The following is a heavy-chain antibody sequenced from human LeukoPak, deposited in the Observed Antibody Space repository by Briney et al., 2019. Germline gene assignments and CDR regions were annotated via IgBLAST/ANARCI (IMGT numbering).Heavy chain of an antibody. J-gene: IGHJ4*02. V-gene: IGHV3-66*02. Sequence: PGGSLRLSCAASGFTVSTNYMSWVRQAPGKGLEWVSVIYSGDNTYYADSVKGRFTISRDNSKNTLYLQMNSLRAEDTAVYYCAKDPTMRYSYGYDYWGQGTLVTVSS. CDR2: IYSGDNT. D-gene: IGHD5-18*01. CDR3: AKDPTMRYSYGYDY. CDR1: GFTVSTNY.